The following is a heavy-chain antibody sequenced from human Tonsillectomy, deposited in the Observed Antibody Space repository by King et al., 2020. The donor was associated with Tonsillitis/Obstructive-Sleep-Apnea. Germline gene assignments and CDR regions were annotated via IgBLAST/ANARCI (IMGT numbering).Heavy chain of an antibody. Sequence: VQLVESGGGVVQPGRSLRLSCAASGFTFSTYGMHWVRQAPGKGLEWVAVIWYDGSDKKCADSVKGRCTFSRDNSKNTLYLQMNSLRAEDTAVYYCARAAPHDDYAGVSYYMDVWGKGTTVTVSS. CDR1: GFTFSTYG. V-gene: IGHV3-33*01. J-gene: IGHJ6*03. D-gene: IGHD4-23*01. CDR3: ARAAPHDDYAGVSYYMDV. CDR2: IWYDGSDK.